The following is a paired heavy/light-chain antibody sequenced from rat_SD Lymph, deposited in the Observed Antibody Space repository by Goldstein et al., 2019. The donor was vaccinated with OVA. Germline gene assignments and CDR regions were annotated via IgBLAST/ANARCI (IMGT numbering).Heavy chain of an antibody. CDR2: IWSDGKT. V-gene: IGHV2S18*01. Sequence: QVQLKESGPRLVQPSQTLSLTCTVSGFSLTSFSVHWVRQHSGKSLEWMGRIWSDGKTSYNSAFTSRLSISRDTSKSQVFLKMNSLQTDDTGTYYCARGIFYYAGSVMDAWGQGASVTVSS. J-gene: IGHJ4*01. D-gene: IGHD1-12*02. CDR1: GFSLTSFS. CDR3: ARGIFYYAGSVMDA.
Light chain of an antibody. Sequence: DIQMTQSPSFLSASVGDRVTINCKASQNINKYLDWFQQNLGEAPKLLISNTNSLHPGIPSRFSGSGSGSDFTLTISSLQPEDVATYFCLQHNSGWTFGGGTKLELK. CDR2: NTN. V-gene: IGKV22S8*01. J-gene: IGKJ1*01. CDR1: QNINKY. CDR3: LQHNSGWT.